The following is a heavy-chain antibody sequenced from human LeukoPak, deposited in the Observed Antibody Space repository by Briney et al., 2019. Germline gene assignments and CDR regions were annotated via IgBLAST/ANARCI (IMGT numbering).Heavy chain of an antibody. CDR3: ATVDDLDAFGV. J-gene: IGHJ3*01. CDR1: GFTFSSSA. CDR2: ISDDGNDK. D-gene: IGHD2-2*03. V-gene: IGHV3-30*04. Sequence: PGKSLRLSCAASGFTFSSSAMHWVRQTSDKGLGWVAVISDDGNDKYYTDSVKGRFTISRDNSRNTLSLQMGSLRSEDTAIYYCATVDDLDAFGVWGQGTMVTVSS.